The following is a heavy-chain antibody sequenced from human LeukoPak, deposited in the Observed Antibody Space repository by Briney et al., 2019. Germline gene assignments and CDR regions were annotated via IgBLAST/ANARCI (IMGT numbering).Heavy chain of an antibody. CDR2: ISYSGST. CDR3: ARAMDTAMPIEAFDI. J-gene: IGHJ3*02. V-gene: IGHV4-34*01. Sequence: SETLSLTCAVYGGSFSGYYWSWIRQPPGKGLEWIGSISYSGSTYYNPSLKSRVTISVDTSKNQFSLKLSSVTAADTAVYYCARAMDTAMPIEAFDIWGQGTMVTVSS. CDR1: GGSFSGYY. D-gene: IGHD5-18*01.